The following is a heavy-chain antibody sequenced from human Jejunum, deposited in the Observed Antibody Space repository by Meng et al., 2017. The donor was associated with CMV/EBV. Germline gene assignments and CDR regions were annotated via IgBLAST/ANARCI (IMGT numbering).Heavy chain of an antibody. CDR1: GGSINSVGSY. CDR3: ARETTGVYDS. J-gene: IGHJ4*02. Sequence: TVSGGSINSVGSYWSWIRQHPGKGLEWIGYVYNIGSPYYNPSLRSRVTISLDTSKNQFSLKLGSVTAADTAVYYCARETTGVYDSWGQGTLVTVSS. CDR2: VYNIGSP. D-gene: IGHD4-11*01. V-gene: IGHV4-31*03.